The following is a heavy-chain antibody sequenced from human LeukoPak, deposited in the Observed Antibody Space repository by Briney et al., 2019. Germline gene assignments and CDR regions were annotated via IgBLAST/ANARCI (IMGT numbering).Heavy chain of an antibody. J-gene: IGHJ4*02. CDR3: AKDRWGAAAH. D-gene: IGHD6-13*01. Sequence: PGGSLRLSCAASGFTFSSYAMSWVRQSPGKGLEWVSAFSGSGGRTYYADSVKGRFTISRDNSKNTLSLQMNSLRAEDTAVYSCAKDRWGAAAHRGQGTLVTVSS. CDR1: GFTFSSYA. CDR2: FSGSGGRT. V-gene: IGHV3-23*01.